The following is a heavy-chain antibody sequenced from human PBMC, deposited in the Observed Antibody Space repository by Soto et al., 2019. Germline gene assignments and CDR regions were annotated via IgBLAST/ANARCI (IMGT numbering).Heavy chain of an antibody. J-gene: IGHJ4*02. CDR2: ISYDGSNK. Sequence: PGGSLRLSCAASGFSFSSYGLQWVRQAPGNGLEWLSVISYDGSNKYYADSVKDRFTISRDNSKKTLYLQMNSLRADDTAVYYCVAGQYFFDYCGQGTLVTVSS. CDR3: VAGQYFFDY. V-gene: IGHV3-30*03. D-gene: IGHD6-19*01. CDR1: GFSFSSYG.